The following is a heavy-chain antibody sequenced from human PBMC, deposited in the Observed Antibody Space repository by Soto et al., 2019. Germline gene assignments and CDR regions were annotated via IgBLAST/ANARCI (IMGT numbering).Heavy chain of an antibody. Sequence: QVQLVQSGAEVKKPGSSVKVSCKASGGTFSSYAISWVRQAPGQGLEWMGGIIPIFGTANYAPKFQGRVTITADKSTSTAYMELSSLRSEDTAVYYCARRGTTTVTTRPYYYGMDVWGQGTTVTVSS. J-gene: IGHJ6*02. CDR2: IIPIFGTA. CDR3: ARRGTTTVTTRPYYYGMDV. V-gene: IGHV1-69*06. D-gene: IGHD4-17*01. CDR1: GGTFSSYA.